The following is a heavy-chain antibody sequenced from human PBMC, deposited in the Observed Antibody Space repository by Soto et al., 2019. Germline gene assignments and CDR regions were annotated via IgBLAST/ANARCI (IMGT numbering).Heavy chain of an antibody. V-gene: IGHV3-23*01. J-gene: IGHJ5*02. CDR1: GFTFGTTD. D-gene: IGHD3-10*01. Sequence: PSETLSLSXAASGFTFGTTDMSWVRQAPGEGLEWVSTIDGSGGITYYADSVKGRFTISRDNSRNTVYLQMNSLRGDDTALYYCVKNSGWFDTWGQGALVTVSS. CDR2: IDGSGGIT. CDR3: VKNSGWFDT.